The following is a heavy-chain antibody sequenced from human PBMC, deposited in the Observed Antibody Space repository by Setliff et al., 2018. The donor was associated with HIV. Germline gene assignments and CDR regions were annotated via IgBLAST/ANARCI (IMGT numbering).Heavy chain of an antibody. CDR2: ISYSGIT. V-gene: IGHV4-59*01. J-gene: IGHJ3*02. CDR1: SGSISSYY. Sequence: SETLSLTCTVSSGSISSYYWSWIRQPPGKGLEWIGYISYSGITNYNPSLKSRVTISVDTSKNQFSLKVNSVTAADTAVYYCARGQYFDWSDAFDIWGQGTMVTVSS. CDR3: ARGQYFDWSDAFDI. D-gene: IGHD3-9*01.